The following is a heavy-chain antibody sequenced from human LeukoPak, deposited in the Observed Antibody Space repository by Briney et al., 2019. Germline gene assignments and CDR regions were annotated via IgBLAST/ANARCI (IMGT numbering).Heavy chain of an antibody. Sequence: GASVKVSCKASGYTFTGYYMHWVRQAPGQGLEWMGWINPNSGGTNYAQKFQGRVTMTRNTSISTAYMELSSLRSEDTAVYYCARGYIKPVRGVILGIWGQGTLVTVSS. V-gene: IGHV1-2*02. CDR2: INPNSGGT. CDR1: GYTFTGYY. J-gene: IGHJ4*02. CDR3: ARGYIKPVRGVILGI. D-gene: IGHD3-10*01.